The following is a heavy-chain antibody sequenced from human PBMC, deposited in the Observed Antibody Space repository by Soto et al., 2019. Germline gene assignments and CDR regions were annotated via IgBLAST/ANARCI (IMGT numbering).Heavy chain of an antibody. CDR1: GFAFSDYY. CDR3: ARYIPGTTSFDY. V-gene: IGHV3-72*01. J-gene: IGHJ4*02. CDR2: SRDKGNSYST. D-gene: IGHD1-7*01. Sequence: GGSLRLSCTGSGFAFSDYYIDWVRQAPGKGLEWVGRSRDKGNSYSTDYAASVKGRFTVSRDASKNSLYLQMNSLKADDTALYYCARYIPGTTSFDYWGQGTLVTVSS.